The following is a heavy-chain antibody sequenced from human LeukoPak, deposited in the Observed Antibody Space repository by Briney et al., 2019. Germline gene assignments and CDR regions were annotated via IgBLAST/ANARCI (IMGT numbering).Heavy chain of an antibody. J-gene: IGHJ4*02. D-gene: IGHD6-19*01. CDR2: IIPILGIA. CDR1: GGTFSSYA. V-gene: IGHV1-69*04. Sequence: GASVKVSCKASGGTFSSYAISWVRQAPGQGLEWMGRIIPILGIANYAQKFQGRVTITADKSTSTAYMELSSLRSEDTAVYYCARAPDSSGWYEDYWGQGTLVTVSS. CDR3: ARAPDSSGWYEDY.